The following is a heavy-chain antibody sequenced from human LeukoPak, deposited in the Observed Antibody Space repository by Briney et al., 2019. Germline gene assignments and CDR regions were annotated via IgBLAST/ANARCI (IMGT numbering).Heavy chain of an antibody. CDR1: GGSISSYY. J-gene: IGHJ4*02. CDR2: IYYSGST. CDR3: ARVGYSSWYRYYFDY. Sequence: MASETLSLTCTVSGGSISSYYWSWIRQPPGKGLEWIGYIYYSGSTNYNPSLKSRVTISVDTSKNQFSLKLSSVTAADTAVYYCARVGYSSWYRYYFDYWGQGTLVTVSS. D-gene: IGHD6-13*01. V-gene: IGHV4-59*01.